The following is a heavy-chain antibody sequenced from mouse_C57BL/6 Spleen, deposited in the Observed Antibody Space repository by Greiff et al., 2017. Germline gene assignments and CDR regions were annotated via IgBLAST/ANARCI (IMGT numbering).Heavy chain of an antibody. CDR1: GYAFSSYW. Sequence: VQLQQSGAELVKPGASVKISCKASGYAFSSYWMNWVKQRPGKGLEWIGQIYPGDGDTNYNGKFKGKATLTADKSSSTAYMQLSSLTSEDSAVYFCARRAGYLWYFDYWGQGTTLTVSS. D-gene: IGHD3-3*01. V-gene: IGHV1-80*01. J-gene: IGHJ2*01. CDR2: IYPGDGDT. CDR3: ARRAGYLWYFDY.